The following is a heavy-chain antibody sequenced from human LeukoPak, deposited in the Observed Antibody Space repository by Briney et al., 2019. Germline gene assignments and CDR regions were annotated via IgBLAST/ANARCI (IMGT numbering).Heavy chain of an antibody. V-gene: IGHV3-48*01. CDR3: ARKTIGGFDY. CDR2: ISSSSSTI. CDR1: GFSFSSYS. Sequence: SGGSLRLSCAASGFSFSSYSMNWVRQAPGKGLEWVSYISSSSSTIYYADSVKGRFIISRDNAKNSLYLQMNSLRAEDTAVYYCARKTIGGFDYWGQGTLVTVSS. J-gene: IGHJ4*02. D-gene: IGHD3-10*01.